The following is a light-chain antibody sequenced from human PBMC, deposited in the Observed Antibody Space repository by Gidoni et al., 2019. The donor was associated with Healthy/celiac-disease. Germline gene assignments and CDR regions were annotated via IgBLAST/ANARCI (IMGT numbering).Light chain of an antibody. CDR1: QSVSSN. V-gene: IGKV3-15*01. J-gene: IGKJ1*01. CDR2: GAS. CDR3: QQYNNWLGT. Sequence: EIVMTQSPATLSVSQGERATLSCRASQSVSSNLAWYQQKPGQAPRLLIYGASTRATGIPARFSGSGSGTEFPLTISSLQSEDFAVYYCQQYNNWLGTFGQGTKVEIK.